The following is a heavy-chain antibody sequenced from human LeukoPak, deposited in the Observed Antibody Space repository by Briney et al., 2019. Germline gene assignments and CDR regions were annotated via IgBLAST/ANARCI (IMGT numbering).Heavy chain of an antibody. CDR1: GGSISTYY. CDR3: ARVGRFGELYFDY. V-gene: IGHV4-4*07. Sequence: PSETLSLICTVSGGSISTYYWSWIRQPVGKGLEWIGHIKTSGSTHYNPSLRSRITMSVDTSKNQFSLNLSSVTAADTAVYYCARVGRFGELYFDYWGQGTLVTVSS. D-gene: IGHD3-10*01. J-gene: IGHJ4*02. CDR2: IKTSGST.